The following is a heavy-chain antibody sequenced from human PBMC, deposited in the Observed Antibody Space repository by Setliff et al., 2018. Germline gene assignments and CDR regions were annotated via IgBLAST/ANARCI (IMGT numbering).Heavy chain of an antibody. J-gene: IGHJ5*02. CDR1: GYSISSGYY. Sequence: SETLSLTCTVSGYSISSGYYWGWIRQPPGKGLEWIGSIYHSGSTYYNPSLKSRVTISVDTSKNQFSLKLSSVTAADTAVYYCARAGSIWFGELFPENWFDPWGQGTPVTVSS. D-gene: IGHD3-10*01. CDR2: IYHSGST. V-gene: IGHV4-38-2*02. CDR3: ARAGSIWFGELFPENWFDP.